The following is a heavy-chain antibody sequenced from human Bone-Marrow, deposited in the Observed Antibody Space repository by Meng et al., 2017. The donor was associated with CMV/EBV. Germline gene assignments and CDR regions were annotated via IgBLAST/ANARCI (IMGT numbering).Heavy chain of an antibody. Sequence: GGSLRLSCAASGFTFSSYAMSWVRQAPGKGLEWVSAISGSGGSTYYADSVKGRFTISRDNAKNSLYLQMNSLRAEDTAVYYCARDRGCSSTSCYTLNGMDVWGQGTTVTVSS. V-gene: IGHV3-23*01. CDR1: GFTFSSYA. D-gene: IGHD2-2*02. CDR2: ISGSGGST. J-gene: IGHJ6*02. CDR3: ARDRGCSSTSCYTLNGMDV.